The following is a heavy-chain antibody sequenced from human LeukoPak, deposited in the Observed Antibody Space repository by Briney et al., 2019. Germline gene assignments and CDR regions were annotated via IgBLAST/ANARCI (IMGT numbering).Heavy chain of an antibody. Sequence: SETLSLTCTVSGGSISSSSYYWGWIRQPPGKGLEWIGRIYYSGSTYYNPSLKSRVTISVDTSKNQFSLKLSSVTAADTAVYYCATNYYDYVWGSYRSNSIDYWGQGTLVTVSS. J-gene: IGHJ4*02. CDR2: IYYSGST. V-gene: IGHV4-39*01. CDR3: ATNYYDYVWGSYRSNSIDY. CDR1: GGSISSSSYY. D-gene: IGHD3-16*02.